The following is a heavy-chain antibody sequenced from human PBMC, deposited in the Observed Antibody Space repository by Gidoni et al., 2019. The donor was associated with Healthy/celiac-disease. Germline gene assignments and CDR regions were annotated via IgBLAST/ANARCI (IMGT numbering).Heavy chain of an antibody. V-gene: IGHV4-39*07. Sequence: QLQLQESGPGLVKPSAPLSLTCTVSGGSISSSSYYWGWSRQPPGKGLEWIGSIDYSGSTYYNPSLKSRVTITVDTSKNQFSLKLSSVTAADTAVYYCARGVVGATLVWFDPWGQGTLVTVSS. CDR1: GGSISSSSYY. D-gene: IGHD1-26*01. J-gene: IGHJ5*02. CDR2: IDYSGST. CDR3: ARGVVGATLVWFDP.